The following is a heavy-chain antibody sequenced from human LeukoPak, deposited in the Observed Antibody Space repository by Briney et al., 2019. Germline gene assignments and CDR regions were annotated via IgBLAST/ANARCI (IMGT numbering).Heavy chain of an antibody. CDR1: GYTFTGYY. CDR2: INPNSGGT. CDR3: ARTASSIAARQGYYYYMDV. D-gene: IGHD6-6*01. J-gene: IGHJ6*03. V-gene: IGHV1-2*06. Sequence: ASVKVSCKASGYTFTGYYMHWMRQAPGQGLEWMGRINPNSGGTNYAQKFQGRVTMTRDTSISTAYMELSRLRSDDTAVYYCARTASSIAARQGYYYYMDVWGKGTTVTVSS.